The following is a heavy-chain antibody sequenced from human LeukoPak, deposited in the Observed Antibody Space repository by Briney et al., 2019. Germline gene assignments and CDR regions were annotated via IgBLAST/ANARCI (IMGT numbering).Heavy chain of an antibody. Sequence: PGGSLRLSCAASGFSFSTYWMNWVRQSPGKGLEWISYVGTGGDDIYYADSVTGRFIISRDNAEKSVYLQMSSLRVEDTAVYYCVRGGRGRDDYFGYWGQGTQVTVSS. V-gene: IGHV3-21*05. CDR3: VRGGRGRDDYFGY. CDR1: GFSFSTYW. D-gene: IGHD3-10*01. J-gene: IGHJ4*01. CDR2: VGTGGDDI.